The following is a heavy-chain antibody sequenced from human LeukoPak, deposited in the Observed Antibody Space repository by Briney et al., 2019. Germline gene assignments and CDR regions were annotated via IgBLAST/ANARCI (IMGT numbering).Heavy chain of an antibody. CDR3: AKDRVQWLVDY. Sequence: GGSLRLSCAASGFTFSSYGMHWVRQAPGKGLEWVAVISYDGSNKYYAASVKGRFTISRDNSKNTLYLQMNSLRAEDTAVYYCAKDRVQWLVDYWGQGTLVTVSS. J-gene: IGHJ4*02. CDR1: GFTFSSYG. D-gene: IGHD6-19*01. CDR2: ISYDGSNK. V-gene: IGHV3-30*18.